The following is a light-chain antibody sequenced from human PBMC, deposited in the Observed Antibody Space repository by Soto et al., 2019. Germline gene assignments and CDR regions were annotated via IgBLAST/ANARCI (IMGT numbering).Light chain of an antibody. Sequence: DIHMTQSPSTLSASVGDRVTITCRASQSISNWLAWYQQKPGKAPQVLIYEASTLESRVPSRFSGSGSGTEFTLTISSLQPDDFATYYCQQYSVYWTFGQGTKVEIK. CDR3: QQYSVYWT. J-gene: IGKJ1*01. CDR1: QSISNW. CDR2: EAS. V-gene: IGKV1-5*01.